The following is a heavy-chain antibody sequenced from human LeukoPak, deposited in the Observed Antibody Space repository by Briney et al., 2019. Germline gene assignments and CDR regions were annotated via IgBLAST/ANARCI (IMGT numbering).Heavy chain of an antibody. CDR3: VKRAYCGGDCYPDY. CDR2: INHNGAST. D-gene: IGHD2-21*02. Sequence: GGSLRLSCAASGFTFTTFAMSWVRHTPGKGLQWVSAINHNGASTYYAESVRGRFTISRDNSRNTLYLQLNSLRVEDTAVYYCVKRAYCGGDCYPDYWGQGTLVTVSS. J-gene: IGHJ4*02. CDR1: GFTFTTFA. V-gene: IGHV3-23*01.